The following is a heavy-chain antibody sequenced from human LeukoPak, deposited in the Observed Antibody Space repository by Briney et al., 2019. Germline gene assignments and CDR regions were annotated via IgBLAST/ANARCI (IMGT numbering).Heavy chain of an antibody. CDR1: GFTFSTYW. V-gene: IGHV3-7*02. Sequence: SGGSLRLSCAASGFTFSTYWMNWVRQAPGKGLEWVANIKQDGSEKYYVDSVKGRFTISRDNAKNSLYLQMNSLRAEDTAEYYCARTYSSGWYGGDAFDIWGQGTMVTVSS. CDR2: IKQDGSEK. J-gene: IGHJ3*02. D-gene: IGHD6-19*01. CDR3: ARTYSSGWYGGDAFDI.